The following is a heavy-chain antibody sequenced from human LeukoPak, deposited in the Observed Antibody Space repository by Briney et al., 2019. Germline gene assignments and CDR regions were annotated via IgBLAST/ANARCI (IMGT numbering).Heavy chain of an antibody. D-gene: IGHD2-15*01. Sequence: PGRPLRLSCAASGFTFSSYAMHWVRQAPGKGLEWVAVISYDGSNKYYADSVKGRFTISRDNSKNTLYLQMNSLRAEDTAVYYCARADDAIVVVVAAMFYWGQGTLVTVSS. J-gene: IGHJ4*02. CDR3: ARADDAIVVVVAAMFY. CDR1: GFTFSSYA. CDR2: ISYDGSNK. V-gene: IGHV3-30-3*01.